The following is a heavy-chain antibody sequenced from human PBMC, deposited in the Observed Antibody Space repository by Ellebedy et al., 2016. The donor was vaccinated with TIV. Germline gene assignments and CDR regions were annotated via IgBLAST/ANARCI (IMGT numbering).Heavy chain of an antibody. Sequence: SETLSLXXTVSGGSISSSSYYWGWIRQPPGKGLEWIGSIYYSGSTYYNPSLKSRVTISVDTSKNQFSLKLSSVTAADTAVYYCARAQFGDSSGYPLKPYYYYYGMDVWGQGTTVTVSS. CDR3: ARAQFGDSSGYPLKPYYYYYGMDV. V-gene: IGHV4-39*07. CDR2: IYYSGST. D-gene: IGHD3-22*01. J-gene: IGHJ6*02. CDR1: GGSISSSSYY.